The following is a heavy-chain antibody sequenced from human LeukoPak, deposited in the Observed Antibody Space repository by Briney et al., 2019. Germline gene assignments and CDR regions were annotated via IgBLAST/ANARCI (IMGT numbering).Heavy chain of an antibody. D-gene: IGHD3-3*01. J-gene: IGHJ4*02. Sequence: SETLSLTCTVSGGSISSSSYYWGWIRQPPGKGLEWIGSIYYSGSTYYNPSLKSRVTISVATSKNQFSLKLSSVSAADTAVYYCARLLPSGHNLDYWGQGTLVTVSS. CDR3: ARLLPSGHNLDY. CDR1: GGSISSSSYY. V-gene: IGHV4-39*01. CDR2: IYYSGST.